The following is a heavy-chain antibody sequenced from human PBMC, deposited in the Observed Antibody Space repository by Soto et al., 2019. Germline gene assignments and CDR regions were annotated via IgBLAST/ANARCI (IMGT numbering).Heavy chain of an antibody. CDR1: GDYIHVGGYY. V-gene: IGHV4-30-4*01. CDR2: IYYTGKT. J-gene: IGHJ5*02. Sequence: LSLTCRVSGDYIHVGGYYWTWIRQRPGKGLEWMGYIYYTGKTYYNPSLESRLTMSVDRSKNQFSLRLTSVTAADTAVYFCGRDLTSNANCIDPWGQGTLVTVSS. CDR3: GRDLTSNANCIDP. D-gene: IGHD2-2*01.